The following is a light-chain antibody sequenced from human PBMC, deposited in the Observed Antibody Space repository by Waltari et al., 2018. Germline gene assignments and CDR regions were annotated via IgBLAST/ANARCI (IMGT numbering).Light chain of an antibody. CDR1: SSDVSGYNS. Sequence: QSALTQPASVPGSPGQSITISCTGTSSDVSGYNSVSWYQDHPGQAPKVIIYDVSDRPSGISERFSGSKSGNTASLTISGLQAEDEADYYCSSQSSDNVVLFGGGTKLTVL. V-gene: IGLV2-14*03. CDR2: DVS. J-gene: IGLJ2*01. CDR3: SSQSSDNVVL.